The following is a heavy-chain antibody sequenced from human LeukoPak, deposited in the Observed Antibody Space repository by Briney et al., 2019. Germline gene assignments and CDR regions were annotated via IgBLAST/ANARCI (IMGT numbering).Heavy chain of an antibody. CDR1: GFTFSSYW. CDR2: IKQDGSEK. CDR3: AKDNLLLWFGEFDY. J-gene: IGHJ4*02. V-gene: IGHV3-7*03. D-gene: IGHD3-10*01. Sequence: GGSLRLSCAASGFTFSSYWMSWVRQAPGKGLEWVANIKQDGSEKYYVDSVKGRFTISRDNAKNSLYLQMNSLRAEDTAVYYCAKDNLLLWFGEFDYWGQGTLVTVSS.